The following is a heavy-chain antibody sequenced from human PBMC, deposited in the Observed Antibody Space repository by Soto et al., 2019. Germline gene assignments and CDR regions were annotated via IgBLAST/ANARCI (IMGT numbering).Heavy chain of an antibody. D-gene: IGHD3-9*01. CDR2: IRSKANSYAT. CDR3: SRDDSDWFFN. Sequence: GGSLRLSCAASGFTFSGSAMHWVRQASGKGLEWVGRIRSKANSYATAYAASVEGRFTISRDDSKNTAYLQMNSLKTEDTAVYYCSRDDSDWFFNWGRGTLVTVSS. V-gene: IGHV3-73*01. CDR1: GFTFSGSA. J-gene: IGHJ4*02.